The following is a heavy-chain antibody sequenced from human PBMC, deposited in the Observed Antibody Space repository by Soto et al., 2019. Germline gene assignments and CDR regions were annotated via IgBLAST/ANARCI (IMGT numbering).Heavy chain of an antibody. J-gene: IGHJ4*02. Sequence: QVQLVQSGAEVRKPGASVKLSCQASGYTFIHYYIHWVRQAPGQGLEWLGIINPDTGTTSYAQTFQGRVTLTTDTSASTVYLELSGLAAEDTAGYYCASCPIYGGDSYFAYWGQGTLVTVSS. V-gene: IGHV1-46*01. CDR1: GYTFIHYY. CDR2: INPDTGTT. CDR3: ASCPIYGGDSYFAY. D-gene: IGHD2-21*01.